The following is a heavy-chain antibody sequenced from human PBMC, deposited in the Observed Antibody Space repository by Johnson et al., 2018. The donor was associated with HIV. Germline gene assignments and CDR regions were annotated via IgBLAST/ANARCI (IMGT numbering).Heavy chain of an antibody. CDR2: ISYDGGNK. CDR3: AKDRKWELQRLDAFDI. CDR1: GFTVSSNY. V-gene: IGHV3-30*18. Sequence: QVQLVESGGGVVRPGGSLRLSCAASGFTVSSNYMSWVRQVPGKGLEWVATISYDGGNKYYADSVKCRFTISRDNSKNTLYLQMNSLRAEDTAVYYCAKDRKWELQRLDAFDIWGQGTMVTVSS. D-gene: IGHD1-26*01. J-gene: IGHJ3*02.